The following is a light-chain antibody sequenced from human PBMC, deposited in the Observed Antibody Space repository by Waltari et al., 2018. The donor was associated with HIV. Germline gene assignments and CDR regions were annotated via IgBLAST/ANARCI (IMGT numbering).Light chain of an antibody. CDR1: STDSRFYTY. CDR2: DIN. V-gene: IGLV2-14*03. CDR3: ASNRLDYTLI. Sequence: QSALTQPASVSGFLGQSINISCTGLSTDSRFYTYVSWYQPYPGKIPRLIIFDINNRPSGVSDHFSGSRSGNSASLTFSGLQSGDEAHYYCASNRLDYTLIFGGGTKLTVL. J-gene: IGLJ2*01.